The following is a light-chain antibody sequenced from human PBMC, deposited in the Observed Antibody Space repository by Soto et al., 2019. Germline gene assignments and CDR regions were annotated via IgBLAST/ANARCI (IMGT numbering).Light chain of an antibody. Sequence: QSALTQPASVFGSSGESITISCTGTGSDVGGYNYVSWYQQHPGNAPKLMIYEVSNRPSGVSNRSSGSKSGNTASLTISGLQAEDETDYYCSSYTSSSTPDVFGTGTKGTVL. V-gene: IGLV2-14*01. CDR3: SSYTSSSTPDV. CDR1: GSDVGGYNY. CDR2: EVS. J-gene: IGLJ1*01.